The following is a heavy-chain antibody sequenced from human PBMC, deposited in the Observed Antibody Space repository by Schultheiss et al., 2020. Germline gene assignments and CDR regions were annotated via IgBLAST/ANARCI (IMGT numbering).Heavy chain of an antibody. Sequence: ASVKVSCKASGYTFTSYGISWVRQAPGQGLEWMGWINPNSGGTNYAQKFQGRVTMTRDTSISTAYMELSRLRSDDTAVYYCANGGAWVRNQWFDPWGQGTLVTVSS. CDR1: GYTFTSYG. V-gene: IGHV1-2*02. CDR2: INPNSGGT. J-gene: IGHJ5*02. D-gene: IGHD1-1*01. CDR3: ANGGAWVRNQWFDP.